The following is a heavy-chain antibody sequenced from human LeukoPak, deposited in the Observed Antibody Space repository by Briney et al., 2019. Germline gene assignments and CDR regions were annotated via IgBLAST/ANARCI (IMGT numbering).Heavy chain of an antibody. V-gene: IGHV4-30-2*01. Sequence: PSGTLSLTCTVSGGSISSGGYYWSWIRQPPGKGLEWIGYIYHSGSTYYNPSLKSRVTISVDRSKNQFSLKLSSVTAADTAVYYCASNTEMATIRSYYYYMDVWGKGTTVTVSS. CDR2: IYHSGST. CDR1: GGSISSGGYY. CDR3: ASNTEMATIRSYYYYMDV. J-gene: IGHJ6*03. D-gene: IGHD5-24*01.